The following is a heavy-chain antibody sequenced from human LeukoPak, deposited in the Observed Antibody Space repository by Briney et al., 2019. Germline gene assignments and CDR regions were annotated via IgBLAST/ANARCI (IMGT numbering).Heavy chain of an antibody. CDR2: INPNSGGT. J-gene: IGHJ6*04. CDR1: GYTFTGYN. D-gene: IGHD2-2*01. Sequence: ASVKVSCKASGYTFTGYNMHWVRQAPGQGLEWMGWINPNSGGTNYAQKFQGWVTMTRDTSISTAYMELSRLRSDDTAVYYCARDCSSTSCSYGMDVWGKGTTVTVSS. V-gene: IGHV1-2*04. CDR3: ARDCSSTSCSYGMDV.